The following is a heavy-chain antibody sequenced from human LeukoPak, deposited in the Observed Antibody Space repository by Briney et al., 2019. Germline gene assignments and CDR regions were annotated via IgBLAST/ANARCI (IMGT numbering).Heavy chain of an antibody. D-gene: IGHD3-10*02. CDR1: GFTFSSYE. J-gene: IGHJ6*04. Sequence: GGSLRLSCAASGFTFSSYEMNWVRQAPGKGLEGVSYISSSGSTIYYADSVKGRFTISRDNAKNSLYLQMNSLRAEDTAVYYCAELGITMIGGVWGKGTTVTISS. V-gene: IGHV3-48*03. CDR3: AELGITMIGGV. CDR2: ISSSGSTI.